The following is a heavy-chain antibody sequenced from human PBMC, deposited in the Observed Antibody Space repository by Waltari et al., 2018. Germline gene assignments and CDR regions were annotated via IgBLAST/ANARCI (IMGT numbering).Heavy chain of an antibody. CDR2: ISGSGGST. CDR3: ASSLYGDYTQIWGRVFDY. Sequence: VQLLESGGGLVQSGGSLRLSCAASGFTFRIYAMILVRQAPGKGVEWVSVISGSGGSTDYADSVKGRFTISRDNSKNTLYLQMNNLRVEDTAVYYCASSLYGDYTQIWGRVFDYWGQGTLVTVSS. D-gene: IGHD4-17*01. CDR1: GFTFRIYA. J-gene: IGHJ4*02. V-gene: IGHV3-23*01.